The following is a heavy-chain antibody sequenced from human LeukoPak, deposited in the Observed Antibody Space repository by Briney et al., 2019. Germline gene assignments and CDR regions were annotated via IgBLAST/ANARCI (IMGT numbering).Heavy chain of an antibody. V-gene: IGHV4-59*01. CDR1: GGSISGYS. D-gene: IGHD3-16*01. J-gene: IGHJ4*02. CDR2: IYNGGST. Sequence: SETLSLTCTVSGGSISGYSWSWVRQPPGKGLEWIGYIYNGGSTKYGPSLKSRVTISVDTSKNQFSLKLTSVTAADTAVYYCARGYIWGSYQVRGPLDSWGQGTLVTVSS. CDR3: ARGYIWGSYQVRGPLDS.